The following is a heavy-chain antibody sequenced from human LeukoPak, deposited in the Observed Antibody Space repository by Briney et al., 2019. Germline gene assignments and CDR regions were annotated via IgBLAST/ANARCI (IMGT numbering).Heavy chain of an antibody. J-gene: IGHJ3*01. CDR2: ISAYNGNT. D-gene: IGHD3-22*01. Sequence: ASVKVSCKASGYTFTSYGISWVRQAPGQGLEWMGWISAYNGNTNYAQKLQGRVTMTTDTSTSTAYMELRSLRSDDTAVYYCARDNDPDYYDSSGPGDSWGQGTMVTVSS. CDR1: GYTFTSYG. CDR3: ARDNDPDYYDSSGPGDS. V-gene: IGHV1-18*01.